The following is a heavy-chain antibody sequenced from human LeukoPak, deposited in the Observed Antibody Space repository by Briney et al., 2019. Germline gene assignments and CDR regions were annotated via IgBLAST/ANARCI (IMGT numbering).Heavy chain of an antibody. CDR2: IYRGGST. V-gene: IGHV3-53*01. CDR1: GFTVSSNY. Sequence: AGGSLRLSCAASGFTVSSNYMSWVRQAPGKGLEWVSVIYRGGSTYYADSVKGRFTIFRDNSKNTLYLQMNSLRAEDTAVYCCANRSPTMGYGMDVWGQGTTVTVSS. D-gene: IGHD3-10*01. J-gene: IGHJ6*02. CDR3: ANRSPTMGYGMDV.